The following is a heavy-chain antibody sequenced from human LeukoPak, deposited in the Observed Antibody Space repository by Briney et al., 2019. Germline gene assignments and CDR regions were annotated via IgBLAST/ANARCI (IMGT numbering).Heavy chain of an antibody. D-gene: IGHD3-10*01. Sequence: SETLSLTCTVSGYSISSGYYWGWIRQPPGKGLEWIGSIYHSGSTYYNPSLKSRVTISVDTSKNQFSLKLSSVTAADTAVYYCARARYYGSGSYYTEYHYFDYWGQGTLVTVSS. CDR2: IYHSGST. CDR3: ARARYYGSGSYYTEYHYFDY. CDR1: GYSISSGYY. J-gene: IGHJ4*02. V-gene: IGHV4-38-2*02.